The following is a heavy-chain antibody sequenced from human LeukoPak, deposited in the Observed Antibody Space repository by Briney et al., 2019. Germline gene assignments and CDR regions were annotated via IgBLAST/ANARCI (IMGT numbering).Heavy chain of an antibody. CDR1: GFTFSSYG. J-gene: IGHJ4*02. Sequence: GGSLRLSCAASGFTFSSYGMHWVRQAPGKGLEWVAVISYDGSNKYYADSVKGQFTISRDNSKNTLYLQMNSLRAEDTAVYYCATCSGGSCYYFDYWGQGTLVTVSS. D-gene: IGHD2-15*01. V-gene: IGHV3-30*03. CDR3: ATCSGGSCYYFDY. CDR2: ISYDGSNK.